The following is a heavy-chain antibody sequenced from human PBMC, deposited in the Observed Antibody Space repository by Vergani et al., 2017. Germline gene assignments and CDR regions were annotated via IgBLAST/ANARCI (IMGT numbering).Heavy chain of an antibody. Sequence: QLQLQESGPGLVKPSETLSLTCTVSGGSISSSSYYWGWIRQPPGKGLEWIGSIYYSGSTYYNPSLKSRVTISVDTSKNQFSLKLSSVTAADTAVYYFARHYVLNWFYPWGEGTLVTVSS. D-gene: IGHD3-10*02. J-gene: IGHJ5*02. CDR3: ARHYVLNWFYP. CDR1: GGSISSSSYY. V-gene: IGHV4-39*01. CDR2: IYYSGST.